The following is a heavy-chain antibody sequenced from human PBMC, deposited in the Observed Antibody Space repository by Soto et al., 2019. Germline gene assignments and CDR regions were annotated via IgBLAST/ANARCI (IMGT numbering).Heavy chain of an antibody. D-gene: IGHD3-3*01. Sequence: QVQLVESGGGVVQPGRSLRLSCAASGFTFSSYGMHWVRQAPGKGLEWVAVIWYDGSNKYYADSVKGRFTISRDNSKNTLYLQMNSLRAEDTAVYYCAREGAYYDFWSCYYKGYNWFDPWGQGTLVTVSS. CDR1: GFTFSSYG. CDR3: AREGAYYDFWSCYYKGYNWFDP. J-gene: IGHJ5*02. CDR2: IWYDGSNK. V-gene: IGHV3-33*01.